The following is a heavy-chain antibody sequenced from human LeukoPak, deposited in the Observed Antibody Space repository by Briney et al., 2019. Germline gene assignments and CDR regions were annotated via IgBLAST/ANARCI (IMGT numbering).Heavy chain of an antibody. D-gene: IGHD6-19*01. CDR1: GFTFSSYW. V-gene: IGHV3-74*01. CDR2: IYSDGSST. Sequence: GGSLTLSCAASGFTFSSYWMHWVRQAPGKGLVWVSRIYSDGSSTTYADSVKGRFTISRDNAKNTLYLQMNSLGADDTAVYSFARAIAVRTLNWFDRWGQGTLVTVSS. CDR3: ARAIAVRTLNWFDR. J-gene: IGHJ5*02.